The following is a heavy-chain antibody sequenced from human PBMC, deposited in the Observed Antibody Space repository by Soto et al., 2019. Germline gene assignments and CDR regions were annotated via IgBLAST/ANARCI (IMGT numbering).Heavy chain of an antibody. V-gene: IGHV4-59*11. CDR2: IYYTGST. Sequence: QVQLQESGPGLVKPSETLSLTCTVSGGSINNHYWSWIRQPPGKGLERIGYIYYTGSTNYNPSLKRRVTISVDTSKNQFSLNLTSLTAADTAIYYCARSNWYSEYWGQGTLVTVSS. CDR3: ARSNWYSEY. D-gene: IGHD7-27*01. J-gene: IGHJ4*02. CDR1: GGSINNHY.